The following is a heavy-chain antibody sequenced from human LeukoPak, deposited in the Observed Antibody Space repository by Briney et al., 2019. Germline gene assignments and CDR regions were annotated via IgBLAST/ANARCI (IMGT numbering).Heavy chain of an antibody. Sequence: GASVKVSCKASGYTFTGYYMHWVRQAPGQGLEWMGWINPNSGGTNYAQKFQGRVTMTRDTSISTAYMELSRLRSDDTAVYYCARESGGGMATIKAYYYYMDVWGKGTTVTVSS. CDR2: INPNSGGT. D-gene: IGHD5-24*01. J-gene: IGHJ6*03. CDR1: GYTFTGYY. CDR3: ARESGGGMATIKAYYYYMDV. V-gene: IGHV1-2*02.